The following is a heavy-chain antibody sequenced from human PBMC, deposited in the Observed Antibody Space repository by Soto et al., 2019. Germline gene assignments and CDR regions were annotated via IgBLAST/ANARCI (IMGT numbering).Heavy chain of an antibody. Sequence: EVQLVESGGGLVQPGGSLRLSCAASGFTFSSYAMHWVRQAPGKGLEYVSAISSNGGSTYYANSVKGRFTISRDNSKNTLYLQMGSLRAEDMAVYYCAREEQQLVYDYWGQGTLVTFSS. CDR3: AREEQQLVYDY. J-gene: IGHJ4*02. D-gene: IGHD6-13*01. V-gene: IGHV3-64*01. CDR1: GFTFSSYA. CDR2: ISSNGGST.